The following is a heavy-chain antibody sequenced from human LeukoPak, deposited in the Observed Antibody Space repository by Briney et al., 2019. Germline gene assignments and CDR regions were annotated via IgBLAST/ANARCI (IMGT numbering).Heavy chain of an antibody. CDR2: IRHDGSNK. Sequence: GGSLRLSCAASGFTFSSYGMHWVRQAPGRGLEWVAFIRHDGSNKKYADSVKGRFTISRDNSKNTLYLQMNSLRAEDTAVYYCVRDPRNWNYFDYWGHGILVTVSS. V-gene: IGHV3-30*02. CDR3: VRDPRNWNYFDY. CDR1: GFTFSSYG. D-gene: IGHD1-20*01. J-gene: IGHJ4*01.